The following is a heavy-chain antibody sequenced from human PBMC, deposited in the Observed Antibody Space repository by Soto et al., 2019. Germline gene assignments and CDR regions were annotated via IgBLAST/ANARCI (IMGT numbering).Heavy chain of an antibody. V-gene: IGHV2-5*01. Sequence: QITLKESGPTLVKPTQTLTLTCTFSGFSLSTSGVGVGWIRQPPGKDLEWLAVIYWNDDKRYSPSLKSRLTITKGTSDNQVVLTMTNVDPVDTAAYYCAHFNGYEEFEYWGQGTLVTVSS. CDR1: GFSLSTSGVG. CDR2: IYWNDDK. CDR3: AHFNGYEEFEY. J-gene: IGHJ4*02. D-gene: IGHD5-12*01.